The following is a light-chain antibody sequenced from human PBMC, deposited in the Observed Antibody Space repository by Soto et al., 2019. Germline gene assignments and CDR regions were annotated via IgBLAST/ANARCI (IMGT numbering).Light chain of an antibody. CDR3: SSYTINSTPYV. CDR2: EVS. J-gene: IGLJ1*01. Sequence: QSALTQPASVSGSPEQSITISCTGTSSDVGGYNYVSWYQQHPGKAPKLIIYEVSNRPSGVSNRFSGSKSANTASLTISGLQAEDEADYYCSSYTINSTPYVFGTATKLTVL. V-gene: IGLV2-14*01. CDR1: SSDVGGYNY.